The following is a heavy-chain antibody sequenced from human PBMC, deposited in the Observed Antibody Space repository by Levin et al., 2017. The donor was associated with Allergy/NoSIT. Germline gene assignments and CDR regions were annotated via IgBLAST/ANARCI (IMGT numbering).Heavy chain of an antibody. Sequence: GESLKISCAASGFTFSSYWMHWVRQAPGKGLVWVSRISSDGSSTSYADSVKGRFTISRDNAKNTLYLQMNSLRAEDTAVYYCAGAYSSSNGMDVWGQGTTVTVSS. V-gene: IGHV3-74*01. CDR2: ISSDGSST. D-gene: IGHD6-19*01. J-gene: IGHJ6*02. CDR1: GFTFSSYW. CDR3: AGAYSSSNGMDV.